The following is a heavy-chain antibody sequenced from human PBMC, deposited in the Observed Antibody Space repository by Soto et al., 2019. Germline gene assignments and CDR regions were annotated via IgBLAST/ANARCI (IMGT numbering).Heavy chain of an antibody. CDR2: IIPIFGTA. CDR1: GGTFSSYA. CDR3: ARSTVDTAMVKDYYYYGMDV. D-gene: IGHD5-18*01. Sequence: QVQLVQSGAEVKKPGSSVKVSCKASGGTFSSYAISWVRQAPGQGLEWMGGIIPIFGTANYAQKFQGRVTITADESTSTAYMELSSLRSEDTAVYYCARSTVDTAMVKDYYYYGMDVWGPGTTVTVSS. V-gene: IGHV1-69*01. J-gene: IGHJ6*02.